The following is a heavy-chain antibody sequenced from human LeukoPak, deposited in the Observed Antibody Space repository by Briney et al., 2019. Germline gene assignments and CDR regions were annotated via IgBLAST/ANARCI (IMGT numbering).Heavy chain of an antibody. V-gene: IGHV1-69*13. J-gene: IGHJ2*01. CDR1: GGTFSSYA. CDR3: ATPAGYSSSWYHWYFDL. CDR2: IIPIFGTA. D-gene: IGHD6-13*01. Sequence: GASVKVSCTASGGTFSSYAISWVRQAPGQGLEWMGGIIPIFGTANYAQKFQGRVTITADESTSTACMELSSLRSEDTAVYYCATPAGYSSSWYHWYFDLWGRGTLVTVSS.